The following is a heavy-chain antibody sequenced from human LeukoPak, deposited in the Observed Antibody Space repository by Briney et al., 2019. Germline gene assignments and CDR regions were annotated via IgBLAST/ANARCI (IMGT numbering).Heavy chain of an antibody. CDR3: ARVNSALVVSSEGSWARSLGFDH. V-gene: IGHV3-21*06. Sequence: GGSLRLSCAASGIPFSNYTLTWVRQAPGKGLVWVSSISGSSRYIHYSDSVRGRFSISRDNAKNSVYLQMDSLTADDTAVYYCARVNSALVVSSEGSWARSLGFDHWGQGILVIVFS. J-gene: IGHJ4*02. D-gene: IGHD3-22*01. CDR2: ISGSSRYI. CDR1: GIPFSNYT.